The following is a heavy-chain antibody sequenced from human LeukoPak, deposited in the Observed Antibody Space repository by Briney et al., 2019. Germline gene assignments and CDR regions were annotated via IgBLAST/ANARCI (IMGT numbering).Heavy chain of an antibody. CDR1: GFPLSSYS. J-gene: IGHJ4*03. Sequence: GGSLRLSCAASGFPLSSYSINWVRQAPGKGLGWVSYISSSGSAIYYVDSVKGRFTVSRDSAKNSLFLQMNSPRAEDTAVYYCVRLKGSYFDYWGKGALVTVSS. V-gene: IGHV3-48*01. CDR3: VRLKGSYFDY. CDR2: ISSSGSAI.